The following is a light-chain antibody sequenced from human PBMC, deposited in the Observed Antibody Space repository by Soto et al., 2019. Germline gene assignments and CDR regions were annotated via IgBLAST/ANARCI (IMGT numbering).Light chain of an antibody. CDR3: QQYSSHWT. V-gene: IGKV1-5*01. CDR1: QDIGNF. Sequence: DIQMTQSPSSVSASVGDRFTISCRSIQDIGNFLAWYQQTPGKAPRLLIHGASSLSREIPSRFSGGGTGTEFTLTISSLQPDDFATYYCQQYSSHWTFGQGTKVDIK. J-gene: IGKJ1*01. CDR2: GAS.